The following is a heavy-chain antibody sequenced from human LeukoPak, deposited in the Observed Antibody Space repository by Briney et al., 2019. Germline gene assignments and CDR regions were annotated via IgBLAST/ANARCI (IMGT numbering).Heavy chain of an antibody. CDR3: ATIGDYDHYFDY. Sequence: ASVKVSCKVSGYTLTELSMHWVRQAPGKGLEWMGRFDPEDGETIYAQKFQGRVTMTEDTSTDTAYMELSSLRSEDTAVYYCATIGDYDHYFDYWGQGTLVTVSS. J-gene: IGHJ4*02. CDR1: GYTLTELS. CDR2: FDPEDGET. V-gene: IGHV1-24*01. D-gene: IGHD4-17*01.